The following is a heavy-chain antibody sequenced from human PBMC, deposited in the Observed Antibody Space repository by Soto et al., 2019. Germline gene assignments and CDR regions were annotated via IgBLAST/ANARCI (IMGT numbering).Heavy chain of an antibody. CDR1: GFTFSSYA. J-gene: IGHJ5*02. V-gene: IGHV3-23*01. D-gene: IGHD3-22*01. CDR3: ARGARMGYYDSSGYCFDP. CDR2: ISGSGGST. Sequence: GGSLRLSCAASGFTFSSYAMSWVRQAPGKGLEWVSAISGSGGSTYYADSVKGRFTISRDKSKNTLFLQMNSLRAEDTAVYYCARGARMGYYDSSGYCFDPWGQGTLVTVSS.